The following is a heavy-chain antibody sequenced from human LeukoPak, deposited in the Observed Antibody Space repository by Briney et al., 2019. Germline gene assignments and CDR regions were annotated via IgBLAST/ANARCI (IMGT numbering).Heavy chain of an antibody. D-gene: IGHD5-18*01. V-gene: IGHV1-69*13. CDR2: IIPIFGTA. CDR1: GYTFSSYA. CDR3: ARDVGEPYGYDYFDY. J-gene: IGHJ4*02. Sequence: SVKVSCKASGYTFSSYAISWVRQAPGQGLEWMGGIIPIFGTANYAQKFQGRVTITADESTSTAYMELSSLRSEDTAVYYCARDVGEPYGYDYFDYWGQGTLVTVSS.